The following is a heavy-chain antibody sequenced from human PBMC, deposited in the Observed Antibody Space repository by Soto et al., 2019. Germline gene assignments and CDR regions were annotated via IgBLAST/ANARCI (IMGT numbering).Heavy chain of an antibody. Sequence: PGESLKISCKGSGYSFSNYWIGWVRQMPGKGLEWIGITYPGDSETRYSPSFQGQITVSADRSINTAYLQWNSLKASDPAMYYCARGGYCSSSTSCSDYYYYGMDVWGQGTTVTVS. V-gene: IGHV5-51*01. CDR3: ARGGYCSSSTSCSDYYYYGMDV. J-gene: IGHJ6*02. D-gene: IGHD2-2*03. CDR2: TYPGDSET. CDR1: GYSFSNYW.